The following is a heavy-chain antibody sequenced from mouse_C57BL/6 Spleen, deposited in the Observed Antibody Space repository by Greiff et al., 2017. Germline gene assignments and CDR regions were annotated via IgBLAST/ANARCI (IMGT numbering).Heavy chain of an antibody. J-gene: IGHJ2*01. D-gene: IGHD2-1*01. CDR3: TARGNLDY. CDR2: IDPENGDT. Sequence: VQLQQSGAELVRPGASVKLSCTASGFNIKDDYMHWVKQRPEQGLEWIGWIDPENGDTESASQFPGTATITADTSSNTAYLQLSSLTSEDTAVYYCTARGNLDYWGQGTTLTVSS. CDR1: GFNIKDDY. V-gene: IGHV14-4*01.